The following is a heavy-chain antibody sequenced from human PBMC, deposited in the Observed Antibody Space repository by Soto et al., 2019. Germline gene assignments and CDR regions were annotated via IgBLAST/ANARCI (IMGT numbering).Heavy chain of an antibody. Sequence: PSETLSLTCTVSGDSVSSGADYWSWIRQPPGKGLEWIGYIYHSGSTTYNPSLKSRVTMSIDTSKNQFSLKLSSVTAADTALYYCARHRDIVVSPFDSWGQGTLVTVSS. J-gene: IGHJ4*02. CDR3: ARHRDIVVSPFDS. D-gene: IGHD2-15*01. CDR1: GDSVSSGADY. V-gene: IGHV4-61*08. CDR2: IYHSGST.